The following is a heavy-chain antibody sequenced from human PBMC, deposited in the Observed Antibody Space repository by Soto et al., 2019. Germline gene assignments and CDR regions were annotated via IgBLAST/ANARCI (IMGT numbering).Heavy chain of an antibody. CDR1: NFSISSGYY. V-gene: IGHV4-38-2*01. CDR2: IYRSGTT. D-gene: IGHD1-26*01. Sequence: SETLSLTCVVSNFSISSGYYWGWIRQSPGKGLEWIASIYRSGTTSYNPSLKSRVTISVDPSKNQFSLMLTAVTAADTAVYYCARTHSGSYYSVFNYWGRGSLVTSPQ. J-gene: IGHJ4*02. CDR3: ARTHSGSYYSVFNY.